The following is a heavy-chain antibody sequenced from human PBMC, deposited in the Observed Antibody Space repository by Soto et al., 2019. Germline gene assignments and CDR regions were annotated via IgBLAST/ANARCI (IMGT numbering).Heavy chain of an antibody. J-gene: IGHJ6*03. CDR1: GYTFTSYA. D-gene: IGHD2-2*01. V-gene: IGHV1-3*01. Sequence: ASVKVSCKASGYTFTSYAMHRVRQAPGQRLEWMGWINAGNGNTKYSQKFQGRVTITRDTSASTAYMELSSLRSEDTAVYYCARGGSRCSSTSCYGKYYYYYMDVWGKGTTVTVSS. CDR2: INAGNGNT. CDR3: ARGGSRCSSTSCYGKYYYYYMDV.